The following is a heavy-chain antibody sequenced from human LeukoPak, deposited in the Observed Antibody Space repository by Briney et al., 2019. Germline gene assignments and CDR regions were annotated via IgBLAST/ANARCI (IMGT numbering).Heavy chain of an antibody. CDR2: FYYSGTT. V-gene: IGHV4-31*03. Sequence: SETLSLTCTVSGGSISSGGYYWSWIRQHPGKGLEWIGYFYYSGTTYYNPSLKSRVTISVDTSKNQFSLKLTSLTAADTAVYYCARDRSSWGLDCWGQGTLVTVSS. D-gene: IGHD7-27*01. J-gene: IGHJ4*02. CDR1: GGSISSGGYY. CDR3: ARDRSSWGLDC.